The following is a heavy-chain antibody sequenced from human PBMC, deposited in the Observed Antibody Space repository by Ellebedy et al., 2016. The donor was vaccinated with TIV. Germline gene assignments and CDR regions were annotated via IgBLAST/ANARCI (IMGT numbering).Heavy chain of an antibody. V-gene: IGHV3-7*01. CDR3: ARDKLQNAVAGSNFDY. CDR1: GFTFSSYW. J-gene: IGHJ4*02. D-gene: IGHD6-19*01. CDR2: IKQDGSEQ. Sequence: GESLKISXAASGFTFSSYWMSWVRQAPGKGLEWVANIKQDGSEQYYVDSVKGRFTISRDNAKNSPFLQMNSLRAEDTAVYYCARDKLQNAVAGSNFDYWGQGALVTVSS.